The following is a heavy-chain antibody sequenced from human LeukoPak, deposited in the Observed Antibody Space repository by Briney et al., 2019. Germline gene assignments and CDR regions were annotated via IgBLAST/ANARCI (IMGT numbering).Heavy chain of an antibody. CDR3: ARESIANKGGSYYYGIDY. CDR1: GFTFDDYA. CDR2: ISWNSGSI. Sequence: PGRSLRLSCAASGFTFDDYAMHWVRQAPGKGLEWVSGISWNSGSIGYADSVKGRFTISRDNAKNSLYLQMNSLRAEDTAVYYCARESIANKGGSYYYGIDYWGQGTLVTVSS. J-gene: IGHJ4*02. D-gene: IGHD1-26*01. V-gene: IGHV3-9*01.